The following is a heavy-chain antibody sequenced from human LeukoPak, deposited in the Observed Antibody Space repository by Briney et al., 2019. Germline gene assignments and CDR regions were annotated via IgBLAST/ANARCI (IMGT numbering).Heavy chain of an antibody. J-gene: IGHJ4*02. D-gene: IGHD3-22*01. V-gene: IGHV5-10-1*01. Sequence: IPSKGSGYSFTSYWISWVRQMPGKGLDWMGRIDHSDSSTNYCPSFQGDVTISSDKYIRTAYLQWSSLKASDTAMYYCDSHYYDSSGYYYADYWGQGTLVTVSS. CDR2: IDHSDSST. CDR3: DSHYYDSSGYYYADY. CDR1: GYSFTSYW.